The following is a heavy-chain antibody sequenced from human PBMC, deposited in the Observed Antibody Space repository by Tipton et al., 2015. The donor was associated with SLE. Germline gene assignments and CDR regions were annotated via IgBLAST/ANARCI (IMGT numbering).Heavy chain of an antibody. J-gene: IGHJ3*02. CDR1: GGSISSYY. CDR2: IYYSGST. CDR3: ARQLGKTRDVAFDI. D-gene: IGHD7-27*01. Sequence: TLSLTCAVYGGSISSYYWSWIRQPPGKGLEWIGYIYYSGSTNYNPSLKSRVTISVDTSKNQFSLKLSSVTAADTAVYYCARQLGKTRDVAFDIWGQGTMVTVSS. V-gene: IGHV4-59*01.